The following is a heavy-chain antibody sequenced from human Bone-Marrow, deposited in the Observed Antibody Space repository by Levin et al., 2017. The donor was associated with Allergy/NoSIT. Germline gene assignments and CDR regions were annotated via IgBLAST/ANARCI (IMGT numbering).Heavy chain of an antibody. J-gene: IGHJ4*02. Sequence: ESGPTLVKPTQTLTLTCTFSGFSLSTSGMCVSWIRQPPGKALEWLARIDWDDDKYYSTSLKTRLTISKDTSKNQVVLTMTNMDPVDTATYYCARIRSVRGYFVFDYWGQGTLVTVSS. CDR1: GFSLSTSGMC. V-gene: IGHV2-70*11. CDR2: IDWDDDK. CDR3: ARIRSVRGYFVFDY. D-gene: IGHD3-9*01.